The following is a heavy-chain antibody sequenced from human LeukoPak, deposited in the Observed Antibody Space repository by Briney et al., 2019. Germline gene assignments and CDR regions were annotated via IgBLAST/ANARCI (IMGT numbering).Heavy chain of an antibody. CDR2: SSYNGTT. CDR3: ARGGGYDFWSAYYFTA. CDR1: GATVSSYH. Sequence: SETLSLTCTVSGATVSSYHWSWIRQRPWQGLDWNGNSSYNGTTNYNPSLKSRVTISLDASKNQFSLNLRSVTGVDTAVYFCARGGGYDFWSAYYFTAWGQGALVTVPS. V-gene: IGHV4-59*02. D-gene: IGHD3/OR15-3a*01. J-gene: IGHJ4*02.